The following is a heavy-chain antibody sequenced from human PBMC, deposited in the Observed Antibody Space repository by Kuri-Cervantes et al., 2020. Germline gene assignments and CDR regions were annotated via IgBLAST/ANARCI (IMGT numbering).Heavy chain of an antibody. CDR3: ARSGDYVAYDAFDI. D-gene: IGHD4-17*01. J-gene: IGHJ3*02. Sequence: GESLKISCAASGSGFTNYAMNWVRQAPGKGLEWVTVISFNGIDKYYADSVRGRFTISRDNPKNTLYLQMNSLRAEDTAVYYCARSGDYVAYDAFDIWGQGTMVTVSS. CDR2: ISFNGIDK. V-gene: IGHV3-30*14. CDR1: GSGFTNYA.